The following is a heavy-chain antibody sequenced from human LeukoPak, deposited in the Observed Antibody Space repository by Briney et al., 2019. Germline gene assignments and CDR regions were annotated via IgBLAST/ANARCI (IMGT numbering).Heavy chain of an antibody. CDR1: GASISDTNW. CDR3: ARDGYSAYDRDLDR. CDR2: ISHNGNT. D-gene: IGHD5-12*01. Sequence: SGTLSLTCTISGASISDTNWWTWVRQPPGKGLEWIGEISHNGNTNYSPSLKSRVTISVDKSKNQFSLRLDSVTAADTAVYYCARDGYSAYDRDLDRWGQGALVTVSS. J-gene: IGHJ5*02. V-gene: IGHV4-4*02.